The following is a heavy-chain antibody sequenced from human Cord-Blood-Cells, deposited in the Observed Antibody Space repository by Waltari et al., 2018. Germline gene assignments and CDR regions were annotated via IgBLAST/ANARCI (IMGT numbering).Heavy chain of an antibody. J-gene: IGHJ3*02. CDR1: GYTFTGYY. V-gene: IGHV1-2*02. Sequence: QVQLVQSGAEVKKPGASVKVSCKASGYTFTGYYMHWVRQDSGQGLEWMGWINPNSGGTNYAQKFQGRVTMTRDTSISTAYMELSRLRSDDTAVYYCARVGKYYDFWSGYYDAFDIWGQGTMVTVSS. D-gene: IGHD3-3*01. CDR3: ARVGKYYDFWSGYYDAFDI. CDR2: INPNSGGT.